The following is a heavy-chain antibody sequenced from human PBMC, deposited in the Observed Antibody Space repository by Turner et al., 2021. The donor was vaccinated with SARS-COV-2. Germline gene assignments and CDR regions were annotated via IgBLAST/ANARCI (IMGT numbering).Heavy chain of an antibody. V-gene: IGHV1-69*02. CDR3: ARGWDCSSTSCYHLYYYYGMDV. CDR1: GGTFSSYT. CDR2: IIPSLGIA. J-gene: IGHJ6*02. Sequence: QVQLVQSGAEVKKPGSSVKFSCTASGGTFSSYTISWVRQAPGQGLEWMGRIIPSLGIANYAQKFQGRVTITADKSTSTAYMELSSLRSEDTAVYYCARGWDCSSTSCYHLYYYYGMDVWGQGTTVTVSS. D-gene: IGHD2-2*01.